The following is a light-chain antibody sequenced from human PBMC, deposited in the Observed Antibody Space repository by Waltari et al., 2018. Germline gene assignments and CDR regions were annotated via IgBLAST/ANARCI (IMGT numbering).Light chain of an antibody. J-gene: IGKJ2*01. CDR3: QQYNNWPYT. Sequence: EIVMTQSPATLSESPGERATLSCRASPSVSRNLAWYQQKPGQAPRLVIYVATTRATDIPARFSGSGSGTEFTLTISSLQSEDFAVYYCQQYNNWPYTFGQGTKLEIK. CDR1: PSVSRN. CDR2: VAT. V-gene: IGKV3-15*01.